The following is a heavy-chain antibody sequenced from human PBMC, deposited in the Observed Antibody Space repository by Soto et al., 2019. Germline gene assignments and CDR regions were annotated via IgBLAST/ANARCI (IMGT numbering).Heavy chain of an antibody. D-gene: IGHD1-26*01. J-gene: IGHJ6*02. V-gene: IGHV3-30-3*01. CDR1: GFTFSSYA. CDR2: ISYDGSNK. Sequence: GGSLRLSCAASGFTFSSYAMHWVRQAPGKGLEWVAVISYDGSNKYYADSVKGRFTISRDNSKNTLYLQMNSLRAEDTAVYYCARIVVGATAYYYYGMDGWGQGTTVTFSS. CDR3: ARIVVGATAYYYYGMDG.